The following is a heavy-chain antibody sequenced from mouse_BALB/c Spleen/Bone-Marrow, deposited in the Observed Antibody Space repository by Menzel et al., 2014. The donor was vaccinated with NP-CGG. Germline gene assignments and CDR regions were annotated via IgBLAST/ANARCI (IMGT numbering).Heavy chain of an antibody. Sequence: VQLQQSGPGLVKPSQSLSLTCTVTGYSTTSDYAWNWIRQFPGNKLEWMGYISYSGSTSYNPSLKSRISITRDTSKNQFFLQLNSVTTEDTATYYCARWRDYYGSSYYWYFDVWGAGTTVTVSS. CDR3: ARWRDYYGSSYYWYFDV. CDR1: GYSTTSDYA. CDR2: ISYSGST. V-gene: IGHV3-2*02. D-gene: IGHD1-1*01. J-gene: IGHJ1*01.